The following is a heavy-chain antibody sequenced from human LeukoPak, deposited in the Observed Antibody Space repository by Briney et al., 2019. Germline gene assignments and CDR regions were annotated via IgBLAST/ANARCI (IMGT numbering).Heavy chain of an antibody. D-gene: IGHD2-8*01. CDR3: ARDHHCTNGVCYRIDY. V-gene: IGHV1-2*02. J-gene: IGHJ4*02. Sequence: ASVKVSCKASGYTFTGYYMHWVRQAPGQGLEWMGWINPNSGGTNYAQKFQGRVTMTRDTSISTAYMELSRLGSDDTAVYYCARDHHCTNGVCYRIDYWGQGTLVTVSS. CDR2: INPNSGGT. CDR1: GYTFTGYY.